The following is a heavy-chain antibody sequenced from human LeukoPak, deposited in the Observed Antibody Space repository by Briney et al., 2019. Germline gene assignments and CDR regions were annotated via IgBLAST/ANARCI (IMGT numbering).Heavy chain of an antibody. D-gene: IGHD3-3*01. V-gene: IGHV1-2*02. CDR2: INPNSGGT. CDR3: ARDLARITIFGVVMRGYMDV. Sequence: ASVKVSCKASGYTFTGYYIHWVRQAPGQGLEWMGWINPNSGGTNYAQKFQGRVTMTRDTSISTAYMELSRLRSDDTAVYYCARDLARITIFGVVMRGYMDVWGKGTTVTVSS. J-gene: IGHJ6*03. CDR1: GYTFTGYY.